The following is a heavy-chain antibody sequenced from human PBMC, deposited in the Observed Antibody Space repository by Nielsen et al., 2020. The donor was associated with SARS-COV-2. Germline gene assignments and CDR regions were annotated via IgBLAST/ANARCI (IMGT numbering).Heavy chain of an antibody. CDR3: AKDGVVRGDALDL. Sequence: GGSLRLSCAASGFTLNIYAMAWVRRAPGRGLQWVTGVSASGGSTYYTDSVKGRFSISRDNSKNTLFLQIHSLRVEDTALYYCAKDGVVRGDALDLWGQGTMVTVSS. J-gene: IGHJ3*01. D-gene: IGHD3-10*01. CDR1: GFTLNIYA. CDR2: VSASGGST. V-gene: IGHV3-23*01.